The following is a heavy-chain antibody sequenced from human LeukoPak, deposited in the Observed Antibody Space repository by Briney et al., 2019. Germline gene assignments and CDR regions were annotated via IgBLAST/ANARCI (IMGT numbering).Heavy chain of an antibody. CDR1: GGTFSNDS. V-gene: IGHV1-69*05. D-gene: IGHD1-26*01. Sequence: GASVKVSCKVSGGTFSNDSITWVRQAPGQGLEWVGGVSVLYGTRNYAQKFQGRVTITTDKSTSTAYMELSSLRSDDTAVYYCARPGGVGSQGYFDYWGQGPLVTVSS. CDR2: VSVLYGTR. CDR3: ARPGGVGSQGYFDY. J-gene: IGHJ4*02.